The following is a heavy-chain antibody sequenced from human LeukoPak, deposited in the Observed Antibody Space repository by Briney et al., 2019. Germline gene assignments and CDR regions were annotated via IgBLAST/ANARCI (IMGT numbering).Heavy chain of an antibody. CDR2: IYNSGST. Sequence: RPSETLSLTCSVSGASISSYYWTWLRQPPGKGLEWIGYIYNSGSTNNNPSLKGRVTITVDTSKNQFSLRLSAVTAADTAVYYCATQILLCHYYWGQGTLVTVSS. J-gene: IGHJ4*02. V-gene: IGHV4-59*01. D-gene: IGHD2/OR15-2a*01. CDR1: GASISSYY. CDR3: ATQILLCHYY.